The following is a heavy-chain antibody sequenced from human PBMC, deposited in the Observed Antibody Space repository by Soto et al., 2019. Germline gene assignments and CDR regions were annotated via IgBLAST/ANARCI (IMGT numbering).Heavy chain of an antibody. CDR1: GGSFSGYY. Sequence: SETLSLTCAVYGGSFSGYYWSWIRQPPGKGLEWIGEINHSGSTNYNPSLKSRVTISVDTSKNQFSLKLSSVTAADTAEYYCARCQRYGELLNAMDYYGIDVWGQGTTVT. J-gene: IGHJ6*02. D-gene: IGHD3-10*01. CDR2: INHSGST. V-gene: IGHV4-34*01. CDR3: ARCQRYGELLNAMDYYGIDV.